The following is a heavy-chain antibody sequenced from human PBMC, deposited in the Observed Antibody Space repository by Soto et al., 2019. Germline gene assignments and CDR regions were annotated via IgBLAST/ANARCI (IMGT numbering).Heavy chain of an antibody. CDR3: ARKGDTYYYAMDV. Sequence: QVTLKESGPVLVRPTETLTLTCAVSGFSLSNSKMGVSWIRQPPGKALEWLAHIFSNDEESYSTSLKSRLTISKDTSKSQVVLTMNDMDPVDTATYYCARKGDTYYYAMDVWGHGTTVTVSS. J-gene: IGHJ6*02. V-gene: IGHV2-26*01. CDR2: IFSNDEE. D-gene: IGHD1-26*01. CDR1: GFSLSNSKMG.